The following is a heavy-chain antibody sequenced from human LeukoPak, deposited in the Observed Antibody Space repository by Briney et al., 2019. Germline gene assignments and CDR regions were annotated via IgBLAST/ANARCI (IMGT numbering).Heavy chain of an antibody. CDR3: TTVLEAWELPTFQFDY. J-gene: IGHJ4*02. CDR1: GFTFSSYS. Sequence: PGGSLRLSCAASGFTFSSYSMNWVRQAPGKGLEWVGRIKSKTDGGTTDYAAPVKGRFTISRDDSKNTLYLQMNSLKTEDTAVYYCTTVLEAWELPTFQFDYWGQGTLVTVSS. CDR2: IKSKTDGGTT. V-gene: IGHV3-15*01. D-gene: IGHD1-26*01.